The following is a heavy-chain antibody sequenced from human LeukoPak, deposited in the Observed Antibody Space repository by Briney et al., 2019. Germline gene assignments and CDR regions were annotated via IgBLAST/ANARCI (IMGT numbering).Heavy chain of an antibody. V-gene: IGHV4-59*08. J-gene: IGHJ4*02. CDR3: ARRGTMIVGFTFDY. D-gene: IGHD3-22*01. CDR1: GGSISSYY. Sequence: RASETLSLTCTVSGGSISSYYWSWIRQPPGKGLEWIGYIYYSGSTNYNPSLKSRVTISVDTSKNQFSLKLSSVTAADTAVYYCARRGTMIVGFTFDYWGQGTLVTVSS. CDR2: IYYSGST.